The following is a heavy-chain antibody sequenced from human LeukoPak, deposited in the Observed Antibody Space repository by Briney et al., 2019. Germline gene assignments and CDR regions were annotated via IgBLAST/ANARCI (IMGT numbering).Heavy chain of an antibody. J-gene: IGHJ6*03. CDR3: ARLAYDFWSGYRDYYYMDV. CDR1: GGSFSGYY. D-gene: IGHD3-3*01. Sequence: SETLSLTCAVYGGSFSGYYWSWIRQPPGKGLEWIGEINHSGSTNYNPSLKSRVTISVDTSKNQFSLKLSSVTAADTAVYYCARLAYDFWSGYRDYYYMDVWGKGTTATVSS. CDR2: INHSGST. V-gene: IGHV4-34*01.